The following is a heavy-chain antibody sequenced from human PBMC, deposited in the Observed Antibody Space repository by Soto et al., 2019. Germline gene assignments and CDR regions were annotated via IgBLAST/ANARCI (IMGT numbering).Heavy chain of an antibody. CDR3: ARDYGGYSYGDYYYYYMDV. D-gene: IGHD5-18*01. J-gene: IGHJ6*03. V-gene: IGHV1-69*04. CDR1: GGTFSSYT. Sequence: SVKVSCKASGGTFSSYTISWVRQAPGQGLEWMGRIIPILGIANYAQKFQGRVTITADKSTSTAYMELSSLRSEDTAVYYCARDYGGYSYGDYYYYYMDVWGKGTTVTVSS. CDR2: IIPILGIA.